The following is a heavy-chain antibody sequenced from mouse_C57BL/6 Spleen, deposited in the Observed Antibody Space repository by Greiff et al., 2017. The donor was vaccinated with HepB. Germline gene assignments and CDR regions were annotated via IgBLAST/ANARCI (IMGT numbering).Heavy chain of an antibody. V-gene: IGHV5-4*03. J-gene: IGHJ3*01. CDR2: ISDGGSYT. D-gene: IGHD3-1*01. CDR3: AGEEGLRAWFAD. Sequence: EVTLVESGGGFVKPGGFLKLFCAASGFTFSSYAMSWVRQTPETRLEWVATISDGGSYTYDPDNVKGRLTIYRDNTKNNLYLQMSHLKSEGTAMYDCAGEEGLRAWFADWGQGTLVSVSA. CDR1: GFTFSSYA.